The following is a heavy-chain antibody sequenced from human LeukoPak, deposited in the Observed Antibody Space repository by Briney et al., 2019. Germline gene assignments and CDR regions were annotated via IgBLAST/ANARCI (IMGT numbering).Heavy chain of an antibody. CDR1: GYTLTELP. V-gene: IGHV1-24*01. D-gene: IGHD2-2*01. Sequence: GASVKVSCKVSGYTLTELPMHWVRQAPGKGLEWMGGFDPEDGETIYAQKFQGRVTMTEDTSTDTAYMELSSLRSEDTAVYYCATVRIVVVPAAIFFDYWGQGTLVTVSS. CDR2: FDPEDGET. CDR3: ATVRIVVVPAAIFFDY. J-gene: IGHJ4*02.